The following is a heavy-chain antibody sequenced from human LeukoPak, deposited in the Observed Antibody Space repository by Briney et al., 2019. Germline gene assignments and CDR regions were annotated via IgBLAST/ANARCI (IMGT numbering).Heavy chain of an antibody. CDR2: INAYNGNT. V-gene: IGHV1-18*01. J-gene: IGHJ4*02. CDR1: GYTFTSYG. Sequence: ASVKVSCKASGYTFTSYGISWVRQAPGQGLEWMGWINAYNGNTNYAQKLQGRVTMTTDTSTSTAYMELRSLRSDAPAVYYCARATGFGSGIAGARGAPKYYFDYWGQGTLVTVSS. D-gene: IGHD6-13*01. CDR3: ARATGFGSGIAGARGAPKYYFDY.